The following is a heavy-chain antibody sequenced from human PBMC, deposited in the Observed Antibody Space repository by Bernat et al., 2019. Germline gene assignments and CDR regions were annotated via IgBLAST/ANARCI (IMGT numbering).Heavy chain of an antibody. CDR3: ARDFPGIAVAGTLCY. CDR1: GFTFSSYS. Sequence: EVQLVESGGGLVKPGGSLRLSCAASGFTFSSYSMNWVRQAPGKGLEWVSSISSSSDYIYYADSMKGRFTISRDDARKSLYLQMNSLRAEDTAVYYCARDFPGIAVAGTLCYWGQGTLVTVSS. D-gene: IGHD6-19*01. CDR2: ISSSSDYI. V-gene: IGHV3-21*01. J-gene: IGHJ4*02.